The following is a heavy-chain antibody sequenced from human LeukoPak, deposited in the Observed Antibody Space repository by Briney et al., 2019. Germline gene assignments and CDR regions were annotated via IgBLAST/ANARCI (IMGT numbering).Heavy chain of an antibody. V-gene: IGHV3-21*01. J-gene: IGHJ3*02. CDR3: ARDLGYYDILTGLRPGAFDI. CDR1: GFTFSSYS. D-gene: IGHD3-9*01. Sequence: PGGSLRLSCAASGFTFSSYSMNWVRQAPGKGLEWVSSISSSSSYIYYADSVKGRFTISRDNAKNSLYLQMNSLRAEDTAVYYCARDLGYYDILTGLRPGAFDIWGQGTMVTVSS. CDR2: ISSSSSYI.